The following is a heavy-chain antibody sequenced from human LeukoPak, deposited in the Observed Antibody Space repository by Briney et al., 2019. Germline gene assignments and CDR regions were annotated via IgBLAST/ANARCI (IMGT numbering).Heavy chain of an antibody. CDR1: GGSISSGDYY. V-gene: IGHV4-30-4*01. CDR2: IYYSGST. Sequence: SETLSLTCTVSGGSISSGDYYWSWIRQPPGKGLEWTGYIYYSGSTYYNPSLKSRVTISVDTSKNQFSLKLSSVTAADTAVYYCASSSSAMVRGVINWFDPWGQGTLVTVSS. J-gene: IGHJ5*02. CDR3: ASSSSAMVRGVINWFDP. D-gene: IGHD3-10*01.